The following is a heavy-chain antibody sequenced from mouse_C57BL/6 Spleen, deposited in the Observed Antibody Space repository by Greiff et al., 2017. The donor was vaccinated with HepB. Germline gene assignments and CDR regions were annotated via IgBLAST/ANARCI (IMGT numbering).Heavy chain of an antibody. CDR1: GYTFTDYY. J-gene: IGHJ1*03. Sequence: EVQLQQSGPELVKPGASVKISCKASGYTFTDYYMNWVKQSHGKSLEWIGDINPNNGGTSYNQKFKGKATLTVDKSSSTAYMELRSLTSEDSAVYYCAREDGGDVWGTGTTVTVSS. CDR2: INPNNGGT. V-gene: IGHV1-26*01. CDR3: AREDGGDV.